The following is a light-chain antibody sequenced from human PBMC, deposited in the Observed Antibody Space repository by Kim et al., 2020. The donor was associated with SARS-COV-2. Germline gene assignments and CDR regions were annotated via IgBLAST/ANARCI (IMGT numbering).Light chain of an antibody. V-gene: IGKV1-5*03. CDR1: QSISSW. CDR3: QQYDSYSAIT. Sequence: SVGDRVTITCRASQSISSWLAWYQQKPGKAPKLLIYKASNLESGVPSRFRGSGSGTDFTLTISSLQPDDFATYYCQQYDSYSAITFGQGTGLEIK. CDR2: KAS. J-gene: IGKJ5*01.